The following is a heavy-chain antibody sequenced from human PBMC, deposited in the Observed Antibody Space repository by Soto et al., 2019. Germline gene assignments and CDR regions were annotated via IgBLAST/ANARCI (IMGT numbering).Heavy chain of an antibody. CDR2: IDPSDSYS. J-gene: IGHJ5*02. Sequence: EVQLVQSGAEVKKPGESLRISCEGSGYSFTSYWINWVRQMPGKGLEWMGRIDPSDSYSYYSPSFQGHVTISADKSTTTAYLQWSSLKASDTAMYYCASRVGSGSDVWFDPWGQGTLVTVSS. D-gene: IGHD3-10*01. CDR1: GYSFTSYW. V-gene: IGHV5-10-1*01. CDR3: ASRVGSGSDVWFDP.